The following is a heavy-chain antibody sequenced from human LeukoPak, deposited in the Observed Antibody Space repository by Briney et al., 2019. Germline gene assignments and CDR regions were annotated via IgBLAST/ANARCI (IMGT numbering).Heavy chain of an antibody. Sequence: GGSLRLSCAASGFTFSDYYMSWIRQAPGKGLEWVSYISNNGSSIYYADSVKGRFTISRDNAKNSLYLQLNSLRAEDTAVYYCARRRGRYSFDHWGQGTLVTVSS. V-gene: IGHV3-11*01. J-gene: IGHJ4*02. CDR3: ARRRGRYSFDH. CDR2: ISNNGSSI. D-gene: IGHD1-26*01. CDR1: GFTFSDYY.